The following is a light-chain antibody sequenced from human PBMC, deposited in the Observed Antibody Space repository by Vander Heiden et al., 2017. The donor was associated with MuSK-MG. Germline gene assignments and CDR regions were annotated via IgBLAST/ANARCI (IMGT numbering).Light chain of an antibody. CDR3: YSPDSSGNIWV. Sequence: SSELPQDPAVAVALGQTVRITCQGDSLRSYAASWFQQKPRQAPVLVFYGKNNRPSEIPDRFSGSNSGTTATLTITGAHAEDEADYYCYSPDSSGNIWVFGGGTKLTVL. V-gene: IGLV3-19*01. CDR1: SLRSYA. CDR2: GKN. J-gene: IGLJ3*02.